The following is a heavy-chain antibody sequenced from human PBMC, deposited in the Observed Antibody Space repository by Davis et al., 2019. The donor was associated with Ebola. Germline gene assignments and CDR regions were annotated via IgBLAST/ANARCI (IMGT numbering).Heavy chain of an antibody. CDR3: ARDLFGVDRSSIADSRPNDY. Sequence: ETLSLTCAVYGGSFSGYYWSWVRQAPGKGLEWVSVIYSGGSTYYADSVKGRFTISRDNSKNTLYLQMNSLRAEDTAVYYCARDLFGVDRSSIADSRPNDYWGQGTLVTVSS. CDR2: IYSGGST. V-gene: IGHV3-53*01. D-gene: IGHD6-6*01. CDR1: GGSFSGYY. J-gene: IGHJ4*02.